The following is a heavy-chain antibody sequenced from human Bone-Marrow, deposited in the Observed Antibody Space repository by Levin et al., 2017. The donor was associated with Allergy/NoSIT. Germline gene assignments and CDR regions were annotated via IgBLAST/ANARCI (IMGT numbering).Heavy chain of an antibody. CDR2: IYYTGST. CDR1: GGSISTFY. J-gene: IGHJ3*02. Sequence: SETLSLTCTVSGGSISTFYWTWIRQSPEKGLEWIGYIYYTGSTKYNPSLKSRVTISIDTSQNQFSLKLNSVTAADTAVYYCAREEAHSIDIWGQGTLVTVSS. CDR3: AREEAHSIDI. V-gene: IGHV4-59*01.